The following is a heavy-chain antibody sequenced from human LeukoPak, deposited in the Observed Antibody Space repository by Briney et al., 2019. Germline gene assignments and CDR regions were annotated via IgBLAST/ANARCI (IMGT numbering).Heavy chain of an antibody. V-gene: IGHV4-39*07. J-gene: IGHJ6*03. D-gene: IGHD1-26*01. Sequence: SETLSPTCTVSGGSISTSNYYWGWIRQPPGKGLEWIGNIFYSGSTYYSPSLRSRVTISLDTSRNQFSLKLNSVTAADTAVYYCARDSEWEGRYYMDVWGKGTTVTVSS. CDR3: ARDSEWEGRYYMDV. CDR2: IFYSGST. CDR1: GGSISTSNYY.